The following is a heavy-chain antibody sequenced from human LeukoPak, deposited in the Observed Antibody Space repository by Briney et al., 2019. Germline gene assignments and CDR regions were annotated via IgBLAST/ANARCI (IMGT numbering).Heavy chain of an antibody. J-gene: IGHJ4*02. Sequence: ESSVKVSCKTSRGTFSKYPISWARQAPGQGLEWMGRIIPILGTVNYAQNFQGRVTMTTDESTTTVYLELRSLRSEDTAIYFCARGPNDYGDYTLNLWGQGTLITVSS. CDR3: ARGPNDYGDYTLNL. CDR2: IIPILGTV. V-gene: IGHV1-69*11. CDR1: RGTFSKYP. D-gene: IGHD4-17*01.